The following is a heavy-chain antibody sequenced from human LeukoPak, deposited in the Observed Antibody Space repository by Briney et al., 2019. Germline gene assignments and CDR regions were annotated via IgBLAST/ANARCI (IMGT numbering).Heavy chain of an antibody. CDR3: ARERSGSYSLHPIDY. CDR1: GFTFSSYS. Sequence: GGSLRLSCAASGFTFSSYSMNWVRQAPGKGLEWVSSISSSSSYIYYADSVKGRFTISRDNAKNSLYLQMNSLRAEDTAVYYCARERSGSYSLHPIDYWGQGTLVTVSS. V-gene: IGHV3-21*01. CDR2: ISSSSSYI. J-gene: IGHJ4*02. D-gene: IGHD3-10*01.